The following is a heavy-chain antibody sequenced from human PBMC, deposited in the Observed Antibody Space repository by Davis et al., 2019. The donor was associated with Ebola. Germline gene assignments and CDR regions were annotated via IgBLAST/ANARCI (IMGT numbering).Heavy chain of an antibody. D-gene: IGHD6-19*01. CDR1: GSAISSTSYH. CDR2: SYYSGST. Sequence: SETLSLTCTVSGSAISSTSYHWVWSHQPPGQGLMGSGCSYYSGSTYYNPSLKSRVTISVDTSKNQFSLKLSSVTAADTAVYYCARTYSSGWYRFDYWGQGTLVTVSS. CDR3: ARTYSSGWYRFDY. J-gene: IGHJ4*02. V-gene: IGHV4-39*01.